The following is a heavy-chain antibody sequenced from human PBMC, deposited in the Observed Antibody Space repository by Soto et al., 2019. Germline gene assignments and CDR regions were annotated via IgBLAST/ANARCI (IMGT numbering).Heavy chain of an antibody. CDR3: AREASVLIPAAQPSRFGS. D-gene: IGHD2-2*01. CDR1: GYSFMKYG. J-gene: IGHJ4*02. Sequence: ASVKVSGKGFGYSFMKYGINWVRQAPGQGLEWVGWISPYSGYTHSAQKFHGRLTLTTDTAASTAYMELRILRSGDTALYYCAREASVLIPAAQPSRFGSWGQGTLVTVSS. CDR2: ISPYSGYT. V-gene: IGHV1-18*01.